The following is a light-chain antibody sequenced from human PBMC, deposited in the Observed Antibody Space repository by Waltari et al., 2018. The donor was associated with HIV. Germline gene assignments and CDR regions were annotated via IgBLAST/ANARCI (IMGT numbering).Light chain of an antibody. J-gene: IGLJ2*01. CDR1: SSDVGGYNY. Sequence: QSALPQPASVSGSPGQSITISCPGTSSDVGGYNYVSRYQQHPGKAPKLMIYDVSKRPSGVSNRFSGSKSGNTASLTISGLQAEDEADYYCSSYTSSSTPLVVFGGGTKLTVL. V-gene: IGLV2-14*03. CDR2: DVS. CDR3: SSYTSSSTPLVV.